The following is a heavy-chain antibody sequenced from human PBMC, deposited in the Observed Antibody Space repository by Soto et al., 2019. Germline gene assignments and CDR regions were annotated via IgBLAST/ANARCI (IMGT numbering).Heavy chain of an antibody. CDR3: ARLAYYYDSSGYFSRGWFDP. D-gene: IGHD3-22*01. Sequence: QVQLQESGPGLVKHSETLSLTCTVSGCSISSYYWSWIRQPPGKGLELIGYIYYSGSTNYNPSLKRRVTISGDTSKNQVSLKLSSVTAADTAVYYCARLAYYYDSSGYFSRGWFDPWGQGTLVTVSS. V-gene: IGHV4-59*01. CDR2: IYYSGST. CDR1: GCSISSYY. J-gene: IGHJ5*02.